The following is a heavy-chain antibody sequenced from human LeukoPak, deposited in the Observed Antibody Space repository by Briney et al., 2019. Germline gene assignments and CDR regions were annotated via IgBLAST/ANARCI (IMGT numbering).Heavy chain of an antibody. CDR3: ARRGGSSWYYFDY. J-gene: IGHJ4*02. CDR1: GYSFTSYW. CDR2: IYPDDSDS. V-gene: IGHV5-51*01. Sequence: GESLKISCKGSGYSFTSYWLGWVRPMPGKGLEWMGIIYPDDSDSRYSPSFQGRVTISADKSITTAYLQWSSLKASDTAMYYCARRGGSSWYYFDYWGQGTLVTVSS. D-gene: IGHD6-13*01.